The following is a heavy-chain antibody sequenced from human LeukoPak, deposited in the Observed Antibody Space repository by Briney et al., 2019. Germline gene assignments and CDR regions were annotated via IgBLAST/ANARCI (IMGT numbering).Heavy chain of an antibody. CDR2: IDHSGST. CDR1: GGSFSGYY. CDR3: ARSEYCSSTSCYRSSWFDP. Sequence: PSETLSLTCAVYGGSFSGYYWSWIRQPPGKGLEWIGEIDHSGSTNYNPSLKSRVTISVDTSKNQFSLKLSSVTAADTAVYYCARSEYCSSTSCYRSSWFDPWGQGTLVTVSS. V-gene: IGHV4-34*01. J-gene: IGHJ5*02. D-gene: IGHD2-2*01.